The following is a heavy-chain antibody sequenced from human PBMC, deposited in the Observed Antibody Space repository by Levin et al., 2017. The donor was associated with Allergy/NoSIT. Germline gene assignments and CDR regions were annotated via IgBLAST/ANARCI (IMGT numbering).Heavy chain of an antibody. Sequence: GESLKISCAASGFTFSSYSMNWVRQAPGKGLEWVSSISSSSSYIYYADSVKGRFTISRDNAKNSLYLQMNSLRAEDTAVYYCARAYSGGPDYWGQGTLVTVSS. J-gene: IGHJ4*02. CDR3: ARAYSGGPDY. CDR1: GFTFSSYS. CDR2: ISSSSSYI. V-gene: IGHV3-21*01. D-gene: IGHD4-11*01.